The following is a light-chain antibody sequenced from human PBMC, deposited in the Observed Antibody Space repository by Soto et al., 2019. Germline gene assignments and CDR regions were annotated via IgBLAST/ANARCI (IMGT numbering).Light chain of an antibody. CDR2: EVS. CDR1: SSDVGGYNY. J-gene: IGLJ1*01. Sequence: QSVLTQPPSASGSPGQSVTISCTGTSSDVGGYNYVSWYQQHPGKAPKLMLYEVSKRPSGVPDRFSGSKSGNTASLTVSGLQAEDEADYYCSSYAGSNINYVFGTGTKLTVL. CDR3: SSYAGSNINYV. V-gene: IGLV2-8*01.